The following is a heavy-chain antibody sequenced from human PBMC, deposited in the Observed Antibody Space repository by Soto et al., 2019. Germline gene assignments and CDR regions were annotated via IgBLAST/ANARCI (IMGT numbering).Heavy chain of an antibody. V-gene: IGHV4-31*03. CDR2: IYYSGST. CDR3: ARDGGLIAGSPRLFFDY. J-gene: IGHJ4*02. CDR1: GGSISSGGYY. D-gene: IGHD6-13*01. Sequence: QVQLQESGPGLVKPSQTLSLTCTVSGGSISSGGYYWSWIRQHPGKGLEWIGYIYYSGSTYYNPSHKSRVTISVDTSKNQFSLKLSSVTAADTAVYYCARDGGLIAGSPRLFFDYWGQGTLVTVSS.